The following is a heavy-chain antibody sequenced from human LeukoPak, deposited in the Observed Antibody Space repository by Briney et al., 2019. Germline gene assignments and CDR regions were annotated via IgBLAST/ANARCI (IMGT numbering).Heavy chain of an antibody. V-gene: IGHV4-34*01. CDR2: INHSGST. Sequence: SETLSLTCAVYGGSFSGYYWSWIRQPPGKGLEWIGEINHSGSTNYNPSLKSRVTISVDTSKNQFSLKLSSVTAAGTAVYYCATKRIAAYPYWGQGTLVTVSS. CDR3: ATKRIAAYPY. D-gene: IGHD6-6*01. CDR1: GGSFSGYY. J-gene: IGHJ4*02.